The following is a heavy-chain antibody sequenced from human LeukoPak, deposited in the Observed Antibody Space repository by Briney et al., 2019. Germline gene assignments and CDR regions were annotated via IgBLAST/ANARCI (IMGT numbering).Heavy chain of an antibody. CDR2: IRGSGDNT. V-gene: IGHV3-23*01. J-gene: IGHJ6*02. Sequence: GVSLRLSCAASGFTFSSCAMNWVRQAPGRGLEWVSAIRGSGDNTYYADSVRGRFTISRDNSKSTLYLQMNSLRAEDTAIYYCAKNMGPEYYYGMDVWGQGTTVTVSS. CDR1: GFTFSSCA. CDR3: AKNMGPEYYYGMDV. D-gene: IGHD2/OR15-2a*01.